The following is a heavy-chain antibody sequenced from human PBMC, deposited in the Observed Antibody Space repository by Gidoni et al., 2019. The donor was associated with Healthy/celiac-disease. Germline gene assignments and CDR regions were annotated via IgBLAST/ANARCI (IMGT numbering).Heavy chain of an antibody. V-gene: IGHV4-39*01. Sequence: LQLQESGPGLVKPSETLSLTCTVAGGSISSSSYYWGWLRQPPGKGLEWIGSIYYSGSTYYNPSLKSRVTISVDTSKNQFSLKLSSVTAADTAVYYCARPLVDTAMVTYAFDIWGQGTMVTVSS. J-gene: IGHJ3*02. D-gene: IGHD5-18*01. CDR2: IYYSGST. CDR3: ARPLVDTAMVTYAFDI. CDR1: GGSISSSSYY.